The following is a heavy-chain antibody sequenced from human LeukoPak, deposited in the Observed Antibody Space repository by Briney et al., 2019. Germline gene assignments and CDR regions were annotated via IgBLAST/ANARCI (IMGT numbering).Heavy chain of an antibody. CDR3: ARQIWSGYPFDY. V-gene: IGHV1-2*02. D-gene: IGHD3-3*01. J-gene: IGHJ4*02. CDR1: GYTLTGYY. Sequence: ASVKVSCKASGYTLTGYYMHWVRQAPGQGLEWMGWINPNSGGTNYAQKFQGRVTMTRDTSISTAYMELSRLRSDDTAVYYCARQIWSGYPFDYWGQGALVTVSS. CDR2: INPNSGGT.